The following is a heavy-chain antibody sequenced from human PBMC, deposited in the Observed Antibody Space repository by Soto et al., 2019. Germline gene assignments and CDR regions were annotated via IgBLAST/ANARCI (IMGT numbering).Heavy chain of an antibody. CDR2: IRSKAYGGTT. D-gene: IGHD2-2*01. CDR3: TKLKLGYCSSTSCYAADYYMDV. Sequence: GGSLRLSCTASGFTFGDYAMSWFRQAPGKGLEWVGFIRSKAYGGTTEYAASVKGRFTISRGDSKSIANLQMNSLKTEDTAGYYCTKLKLGYCSSTSCYAADYYMDVWGKGTTVTVSS. V-gene: IGHV3-49*03. CDR1: GFTFGDYA. J-gene: IGHJ6*03.